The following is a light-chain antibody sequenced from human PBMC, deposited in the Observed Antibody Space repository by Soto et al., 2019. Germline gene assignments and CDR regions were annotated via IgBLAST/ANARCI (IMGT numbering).Light chain of an antibody. CDR1: QSVSSY. J-gene: IGKJ1*01. CDR2: DAS. CDR3: QQYGSAWT. V-gene: IGKV3-11*01. Sequence: EIVLTQSPATLSLSPWERATLSCRASQSVSSYLAWYQQKPGQAPRLLIYDASNRATGIPARFSGSGSGTDFTLTISRLEPEDFAVYYCQQYGSAWTFGQGTKVDIK.